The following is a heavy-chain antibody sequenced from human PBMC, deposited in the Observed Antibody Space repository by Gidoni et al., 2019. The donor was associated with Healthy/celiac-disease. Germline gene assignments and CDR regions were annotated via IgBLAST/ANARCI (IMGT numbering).Heavy chain of an antibody. D-gene: IGHD2-2*01. CDR3: AKDRGCSSTSCYRYYYYGMDV. CDR1: GFTFSSYG. V-gene: IGHV3-30*18. CDR2: ISYDGSNK. Sequence: VQPGRSLRLSCAASGFTFSSYGMHWVRQAPGKGLEWVAVISYDGSNKYYADSVKGRFTISRDNSKNTLYLQMNSLRAEDTAVYYCAKDRGCSSTSCYRYYYYGMDVWGQGTTVTVSS. J-gene: IGHJ6*02.